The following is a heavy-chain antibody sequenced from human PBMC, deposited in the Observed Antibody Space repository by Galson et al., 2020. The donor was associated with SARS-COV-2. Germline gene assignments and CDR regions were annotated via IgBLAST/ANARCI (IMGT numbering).Heavy chain of an antibody. Sequence: SGPTLVKPTQTLTLTCTFSGFSLSTSGMCVSWIRQPPGKALEWLALIDWDDDKYYSTSLKTRLTISKDTSKNQVVLTMTNMDPVDTATYYCARLLVATMQTISSYYYYGMDVWGQGTTVTVSS. D-gene: IGHD5-12*01. J-gene: IGHJ6*02. CDR3: ARLLVATMQTISSYYYYGMDV. CDR1: GFSLSTSGMC. CDR2: IDWDDDK. V-gene: IGHV2-70*01.